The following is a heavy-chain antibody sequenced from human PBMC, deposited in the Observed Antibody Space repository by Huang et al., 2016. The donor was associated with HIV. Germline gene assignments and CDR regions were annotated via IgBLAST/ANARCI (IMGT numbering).Heavy chain of an antibody. J-gene: IGHJ4*02. Sequence: QVQLVQSGAEVKKPGSSVKVSCKASGGTFTTYTITWVRQSPGQGLEWMGVIIPIVGTPNYEQKFQGRVTITADESTSTADMELSSLRSEDTAVYYCAREYYYDNSGYYFDYWGQGTLVTVSS. CDR1: GGTFTTYT. CDR2: IIPIVGTP. D-gene: IGHD3-22*01. CDR3: AREYYYDNSGYYFDY. V-gene: IGHV1-69*13.